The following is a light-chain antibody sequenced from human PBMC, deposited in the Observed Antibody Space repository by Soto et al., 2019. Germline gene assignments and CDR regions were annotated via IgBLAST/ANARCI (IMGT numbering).Light chain of an antibody. CDR2: WAS. CDR1: QTIFYTSSNKNY. J-gene: IGKJ3*01. CDR3: QQYYSTPFT. Sequence: DIVLTQSPDSLAVSLGERATIHCKSSQTIFYTSSNKNYLAWYQQRPGQPPKLPIYWASDRESGVPNRFSGSGSGTDFTLTISGLQAEDVAVYYCQQYYSTPFTFGPGTRLDIK. V-gene: IGKV4-1*01.